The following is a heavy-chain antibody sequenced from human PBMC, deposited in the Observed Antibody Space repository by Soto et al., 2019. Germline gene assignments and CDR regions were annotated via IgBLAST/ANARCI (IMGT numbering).Heavy chain of an antibody. D-gene: IGHD4-17*01. J-gene: IGHJ4*02. CDR1: GVSLSTSGVG. V-gene: IGHV2-5*01. Sequence: QITLKESGPTLVKPTQNLTLTCTVSGVSLSTSGVGVGWIRQPPGKALEWLALIYWNDDRRYRPSLRRRLTITKDTSKNQVVLTMTNMDPVDTGTYYCANRRDGYSDLAYWGQGTLVSVSS. CDR2: IYWNDDR. CDR3: ANRRDGYSDLAY.